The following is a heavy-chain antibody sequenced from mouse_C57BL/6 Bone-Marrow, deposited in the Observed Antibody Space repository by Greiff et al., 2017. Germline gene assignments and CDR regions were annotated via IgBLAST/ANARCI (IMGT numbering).Heavy chain of an antibody. J-gene: IGHJ4*01. D-gene: IGHD2-1*01. CDR1: GFTFSSYA. V-gene: IGHV5-4*01. CDR3: ARDRLPAWMDY. CDR2: ISDGGSYT. Sequence: EVQLVESGGGLVKPGGSLKLSCAASGFTFSSYAMSWVRQTPEKRLEWVATISDGGSYTYYPDNVKGRFTISRDNAKNNLYLQMSHLKSEDTAMYYCARDRLPAWMDYWGQGTSVTVSS.